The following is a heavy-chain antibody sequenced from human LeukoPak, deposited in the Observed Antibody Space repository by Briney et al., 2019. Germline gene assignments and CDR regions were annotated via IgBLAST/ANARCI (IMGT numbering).Heavy chain of an antibody. CDR3: ARGGPYGSFDY. CDR2: INHSGST. D-gene: IGHD4-17*01. V-gene: IGHV4-34*01. J-gene: IGHJ4*02. Sequence: PSETLSLTCAVYGGSFSGYCWSWIRQPPGKGLEWIGEINHSGSTNYNPSLKSRVTISVDTSKNQFSLKLSSVTAADTAVYYCARGGPYGSFDYWGQGTLVTVSS. CDR1: GGSFSGYC.